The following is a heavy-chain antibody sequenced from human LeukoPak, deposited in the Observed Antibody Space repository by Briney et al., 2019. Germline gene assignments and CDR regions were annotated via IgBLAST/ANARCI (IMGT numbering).Heavy chain of an antibody. V-gene: IGHV3-23*01. D-gene: IGHD1-1*01. CDR2: ISSSGGST. CDR1: RFTFSSYA. Sequence: GGSLRLSCAASRFTFSSYAMSWVRQAPGKGLEWVSGISSSGGSTYYADSVKGRFTISRDNSKNTLYLHMNSLRAEDTAVYYCATDPQITNWYGYFDFWGQGTLVTVSS. CDR3: ATDPQITNWYGYFDF. J-gene: IGHJ4*02.